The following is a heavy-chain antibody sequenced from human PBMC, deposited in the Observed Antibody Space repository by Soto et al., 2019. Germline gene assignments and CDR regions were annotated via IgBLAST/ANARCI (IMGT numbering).Heavy chain of an antibody. CDR3: ARDTTASPNWYFDL. CDR1: GYTFTSYG. J-gene: IGHJ2*01. CDR2: ISAYNGNK. V-gene: IGHV1-18*01. Sequence: QVQLVQSGAEVKKPGASVKVSCKASGYTFTSYGISWVRQAPGQVLEWMGWISAYNGNKNYAQKLPGRFTMTTDTYTRTEYMEMRSLRSDDTAVYYCARDTTASPNWYFDLWGRGTLVTVSS. D-gene: IGHD1-1*01.